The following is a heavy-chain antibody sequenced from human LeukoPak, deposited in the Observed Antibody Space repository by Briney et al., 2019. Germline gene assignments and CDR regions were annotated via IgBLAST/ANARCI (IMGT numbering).Heavy chain of an antibody. V-gene: IGHV4-34*01. D-gene: IGHD3-10*01. CDR1: GGSFSGYY. J-gene: IGHJ5*02. Sequence: SETLSLTCAVYGGSFSGYYWSWIRQPPGKGLEWIGEINHSGSTNYNPSLKSRVTISVDTSKNQFSLKLSSVTAADTAVYYCARGGGLWFGESTNWFDPWGQGILVTVSS. CDR3: ARGGGLWFGESTNWFDP. CDR2: INHSGST.